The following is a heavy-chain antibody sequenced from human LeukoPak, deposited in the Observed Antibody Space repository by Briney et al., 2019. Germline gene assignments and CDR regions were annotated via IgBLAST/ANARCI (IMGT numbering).Heavy chain of an antibody. D-gene: IGHD2-2*01. CDR1: GYTFTSYG. V-gene: IGHV1-18*01. CDR2: IGAYNGNT. CDR3: ARFVVVPAARVYYYGMDV. Sequence: VASVKVSCKASGYTFTSYGIIWVRQAPGQGLEWMGWIGAYNGNTNYAQKFQGRVTMTRDTSISTAYMELSRLRSDDTAVYYCARFVVVPAARVYYYGMDVWGQGTTVTVSS. J-gene: IGHJ6*02.